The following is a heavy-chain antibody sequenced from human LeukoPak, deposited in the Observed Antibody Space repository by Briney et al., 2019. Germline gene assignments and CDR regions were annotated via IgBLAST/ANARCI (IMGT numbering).Heavy chain of an antibody. Sequence: PSETLSLTCAVSGYSISSGYYWGWIRQPPGKGLEWIGSIYHSGSTYYNPSPKSRVTISVDASKNQFSLKLSSVTAADTAVYYCARDWGARDGSGSYYNGAIDYWGQGTLVTVSS. D-gene: IGHD3-10*01. CDR2: IYHSGST. CDR1: GYSISSGYY. CDR3: ARDWGARDGSGSYYNGAIDY. V-gene: IGHV4-38-2*02. J-gene: IGHJ4*02.